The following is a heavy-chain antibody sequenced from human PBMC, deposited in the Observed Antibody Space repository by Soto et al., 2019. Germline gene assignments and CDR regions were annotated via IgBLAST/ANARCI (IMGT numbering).Heavy chain of an antibody. D-gene: IGHD3-10*01. V-gene: IGHV3-23*01. J-gene: IGHJ4*02. CDR2: ISGSGGST. Sequence: PGGSLRLSCAASGFTFSSYAMSWVRQAPGKGLEWVSAISGSGGSTYYADSVKGRFTISRDNSENTLYLQMNSLRAEDTAVYYCAKVPIPYYYGSGSNTPSFGYWGQGTLVTVSS. CDR1: GFTFSSYA. CDR3: AKVPIPYYYGSGSNTPSFGY.